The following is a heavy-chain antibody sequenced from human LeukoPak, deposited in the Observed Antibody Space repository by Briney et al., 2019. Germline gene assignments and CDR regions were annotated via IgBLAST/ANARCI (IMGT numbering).Heavy chain of an antibody. J-gene: IGHJ4*02. V-gene: IGHV4-59*01. Sequence: SETLSLTCAVSGDSIDSYYWSWIRQPPGEGLQWIGYVFYSGPTNYDASLKGRVAISVDRSKNQFSLKLTSVSAADTAVYYCAGRSARYFDSWGQGTPVTVSS. D-gene: IGHD1-26*01. CDR2: VFYSGPT. CDR3: AGRSARYFDS. CDR1: GDSIDSYY.